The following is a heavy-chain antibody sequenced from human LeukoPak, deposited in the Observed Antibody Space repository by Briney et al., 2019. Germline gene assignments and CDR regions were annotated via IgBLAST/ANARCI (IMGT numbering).Heavy chain of an antibody. CDR1: GFSFRDSG. J-gene: IGHJ4*02. Sequence: PGGSLRLSCVGSGFSFRDSGMHWVRQAPGKGLEWVAVMWNDGITGKYADSVRGRFRVSRDNSKNTVYLQMDSLRPDDTSVYYCARDGSGWSSDYWGQGTLVTVSS. D-gene: IGHD6-19*01. CDR2: MWNDGITG. V-gene: IGHV3-33*01. CDR3: ARDGSGWSSDY.